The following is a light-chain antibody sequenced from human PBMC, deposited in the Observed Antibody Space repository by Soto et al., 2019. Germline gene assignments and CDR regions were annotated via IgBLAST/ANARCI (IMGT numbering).Light chain of an antibody. Sequence: ETVLTQSPGTLSVSPGEXATLSCRASQSVSSSYLAWYQQKPGQAPRLLIFGPSSRATGVPDRFSGSGSATDFTLTISRLEPEDFAVYFCQQYGSPPPTFGQGTKVDIK. J-gene: IGKJ1*01. V-gene: IGKV3-20*01. CDR2: GPS. CDR3: QQYGSPPPT. CDR1: QSVSSSY.